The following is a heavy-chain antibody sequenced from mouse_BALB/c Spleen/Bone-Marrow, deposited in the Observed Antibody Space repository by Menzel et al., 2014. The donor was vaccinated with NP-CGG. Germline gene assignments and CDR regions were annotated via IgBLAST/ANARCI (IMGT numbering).Heavy chain of an antibody. CDR3: ARELVRGMDY. CDR1: GYAFTNYW. D-gene: IGHD1-1*01. V-gene: IGHV1-54*01. J-gene: IGHJ4*01. CDR2: INPGSGGI. Sequence: QVQLKESGAELVRPGTSVKVSCKASGYAFTNYWKEWIKQRPGQGLEWIGVINPGSGGINYKEKFKGKATLTAYKSSSTAYMQLSSLTSDDSAVYFCARELVRGMDYWGQGTSVTVSS.